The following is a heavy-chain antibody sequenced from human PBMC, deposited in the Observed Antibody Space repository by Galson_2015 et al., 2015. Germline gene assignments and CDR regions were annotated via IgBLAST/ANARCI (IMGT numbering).Heavy chain of an antibody. D-gene: IGHD4-11*01. Sequence: SVKVSCKAFGYTFTTSDYMHWVRQAPGEGLEWMGIINPSDGITNYTQKFQGRVTMTRDTSTSTVYIEVSSLRSEDTAVYYCARAADQYFDHWGQGTPVTVSS. CDR3: ARAADQYFDH. CDR2: INPSDGIT. J-gene: IGHJ4*02. CDR1: GYTFTTSDY. V-gene: IGHV1-46*01.